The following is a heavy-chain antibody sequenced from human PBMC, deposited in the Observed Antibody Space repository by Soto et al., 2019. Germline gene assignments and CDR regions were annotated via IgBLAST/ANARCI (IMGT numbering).Heavy chain of an antibody. CDR1: GFTFNDFY. CDR3: ARNMSCGDFGMNWFDP. CDR2: INNRGDDI. D-gene: IGHD2-21*02. V-gene: IGHV3-11*01. J-gene: IGHJ5*02. Sequence: QLQLVESGGGLVKPGGSLRLSCAASGFTFNDFYMIWYRQAPGRGLEWLAYINNRGDDIYYADSVRGRFTISRDNGKNSLYLQMNSLRVEDTALYFCARNMSCGDFGMNWFDPWGQGTPVIVSA.